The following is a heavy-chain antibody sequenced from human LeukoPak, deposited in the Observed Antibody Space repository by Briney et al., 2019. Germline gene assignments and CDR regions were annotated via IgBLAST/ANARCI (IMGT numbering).Heavy chain of an antibody. V-gene: IGHV4-38-2*02. D-gene: IGHD5-18*01. CDR1: GYSISNGYY. CDR3: ARDFMDTWSD. Sequence: PSETLSLTCSVSGYSISNGYYWGWIRQSPGKGLEWIGKIYHSGSTSYNQSLKSRVTMSVDTSKNQFSLKLASVTAADTAVYYCARDFMDTWSDWGQGTLVTVSS. CDR2: IYHSGST. J-gene: IGHJ1*01.